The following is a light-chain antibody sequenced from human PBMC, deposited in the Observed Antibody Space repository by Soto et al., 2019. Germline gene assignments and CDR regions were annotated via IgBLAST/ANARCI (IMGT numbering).Light chain of an antibody. CDR3: QQFYSYPLT. J-gene: IGKJ4*01. Sequence: AIQLTQSPSSLSASVGDRVTITCRASQGISSALAWYQQKPGKAPKILIYDASSLESGVLSRFSGSGSGTDFTLTISILQPEDFATYYCQQFYSYPLTFGGGTKVDIK. CDR1: QGISSA. CDR2: DAS. V-gene: IGKV1-13*02.